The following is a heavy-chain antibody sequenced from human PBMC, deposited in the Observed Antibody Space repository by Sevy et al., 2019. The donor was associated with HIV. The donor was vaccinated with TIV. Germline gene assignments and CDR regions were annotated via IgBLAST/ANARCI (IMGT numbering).Heavy chain of an antibody. D-gene: IGHD2-2*01. V-gene: IGHV3-15*01. CDR3: SAVFRTSQYWRIHYFDY. Sequence: GGSLRLSCAASGFTFNNAWMTWVRQAPGKGLEWVGRIYSKTDGGTTDYAAPVRGRFIISRNDFEDTVYLQMNSLKTEDTGVYYWSAVFRTSQYWRIHYFDYWGQGALVTVSS. CDR2: IYSKTDGGTT. J-gene: IGHJ4*02. CDR1: GFTFNNAW.